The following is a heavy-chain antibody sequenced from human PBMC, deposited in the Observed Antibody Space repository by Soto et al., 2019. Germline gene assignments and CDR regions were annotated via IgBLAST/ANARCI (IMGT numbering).Heavy chain of an antibody. D-gene: IGHD3-10*01. J-gene: IGHJ4*02. Sequence: PSETLSLTCTVSGGSVSSGTYYWSWIRQPPGKGLEWIGYIYSSGSTNYNPSLKSRVTISVDTSKNQFSLKLTSVTAADTAVYYCARSRFRTNRGTNDFWGQGILVTVSS. CDR3: ARSRFRTNRGTNDF. CDR2: IYSSGST. CDR1: GGSVSSGTYY. V-gene: IGHV4-61*01.